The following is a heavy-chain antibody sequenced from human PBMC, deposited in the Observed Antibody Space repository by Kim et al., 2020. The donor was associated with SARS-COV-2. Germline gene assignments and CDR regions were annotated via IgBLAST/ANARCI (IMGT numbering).Heavy chain of an antibody. CDR3: ARDSDVYGQGVFPYYYYGMDI. CDR2: IYYSGST. Sequence: SETLSLTCTVSGGSISSYYWSWIRQPPGKGLEWIGYIYYSGSTNYNPSLKSRVTISVDTSKNQFSLKLSSVTAADTAVYYCARDSDVYGQGVFPYYYYGMDIWGQGTTVTVSS. J-gene: IGHJ6*02. V-gene: IGHV4-59*01. D-gene: IGHD2-8*01. CDR1: GGSISSYY.